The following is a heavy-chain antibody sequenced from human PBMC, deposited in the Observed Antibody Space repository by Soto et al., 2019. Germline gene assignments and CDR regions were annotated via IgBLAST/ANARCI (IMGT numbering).Heavy chain of an antibody. Sequence: ESLKISCKGSGYSFTSYGIGWVRQMPGKGLEWMGIIYPGDSDTRYSPSFQGQVTISADKSISTAYLQWSSLKASDTAMYYCARLPRTYYYGSGSYTAFDIWGQGTMVTVSS. V-gene: IGHV5-51*01. CDR2: IYPGDSDT. CDR1: GYSFTSYG. D-gene: IGHD3-10*01. J-gene: IGHJ3*02. CDR3: ARLPRTYYYGSGSYTAFDI.